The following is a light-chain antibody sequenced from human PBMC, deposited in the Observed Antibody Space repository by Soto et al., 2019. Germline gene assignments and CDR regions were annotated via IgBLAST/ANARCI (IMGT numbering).Light chain of an antibody. J-gene: IGLJ3*02. CDR1: SGDVGRYNY. CDR3: SSYTSSTSAV. Sequence: QSALTQPASVSGSPGQSITISCTGSSGDVGRYNYVSWYQQHPGKAPKLIIYEVSNRPSGVSNRFSGSKSGNTASLTISGLQAEDEADYYCSSYTSSTSAVLGGGTSSPS. V-gene: IGLV2-14*01. CDR2: EVS.